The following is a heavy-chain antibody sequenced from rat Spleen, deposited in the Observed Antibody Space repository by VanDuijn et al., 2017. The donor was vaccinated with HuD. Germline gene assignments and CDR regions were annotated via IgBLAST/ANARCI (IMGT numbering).Heavy chain of an antibody. CDR3: TRDDVLPGYNYFDY. CDR2: IIYDGSST. CDR1: GFTFSDYA. V-gene: IGHV5-17*01. D-gene: IGHD1-4*01. J-gene: IGHJ2*01. Sequence: EVQLVESGGGLVQPGRSLKFSCAASGFTFSDYAMAWVRQAPKKGLEWVATIIYDGSSTYYRDSVKGRFTISRDNAKSTLYLQMDSLGSEDTATYYCTRDDVLPGYNYFDYWGQGVMVTVSS.